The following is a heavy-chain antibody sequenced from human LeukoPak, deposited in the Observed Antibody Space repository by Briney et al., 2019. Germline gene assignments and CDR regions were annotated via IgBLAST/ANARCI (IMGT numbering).Heavy chain of an antibody. D-gene: IGHD3-16*01. Sequence: GGSLRLSCAASGFTFSSYGMHWVRQAPGKGLEWVAVIWYDGSNKYYADSVKGRFTISRDNSKNTLYLQMNSLRAEDTAVYYCAKTLVGDRNYYYYMDVWDKGTTVTVSS. CDR2: IWYDGSNK. V-gene: IGHV3-33*06. J-gene: IGHJ6*03. CDR3: AKTLVGDRNYYYYMDV. CDR1: GFTFSSYG.